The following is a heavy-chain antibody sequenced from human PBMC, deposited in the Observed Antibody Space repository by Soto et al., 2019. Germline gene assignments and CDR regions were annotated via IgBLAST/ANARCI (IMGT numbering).Heavy chain of an antibody. V-gene: IGHV1-69*13. CDR2: IIPIFGTA. CDR3: ARGGYSYGFGGFDY. D-gene: IGHD5-18*01. Sequence: GASVKVSCKASGGTFSSYAISWVRQAPGQGLEWMGGIIPIFGTANYAQKFQGRVTITADESTSTAYMELSSLRSEDTAVYYWARGGYSYGFGGFDYWGKGTLGTVS. J-gene: IGHJ4*02. CDR1: GGTFSSYA.